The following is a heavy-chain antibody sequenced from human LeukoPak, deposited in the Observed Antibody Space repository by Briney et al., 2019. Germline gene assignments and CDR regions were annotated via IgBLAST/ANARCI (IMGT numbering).Heavy chain of an antibody. V-gene: IGHV1-8*03. CDR3: ARVLKYSYGPYYFDY. Sequence: GASVKVSFKASGYTFTSYDINWVRQATGQGLEWMGWMNPNSGNTGYAQKFQGRVTITRNTSISTAYMELSSLRSEDTAVYYCARVLKYSYGPYYFDYWGQGTLVTVSS. CDR1: GYTFTSYD. D-gene: IGHD5-18*01. CDR2: MNPNSGNT. J-gene: IGHJ4*02.